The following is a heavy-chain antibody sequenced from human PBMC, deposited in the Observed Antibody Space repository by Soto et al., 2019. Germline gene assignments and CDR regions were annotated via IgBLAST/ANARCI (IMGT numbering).Heavy chain of an antibody. V-gene: IGHV1-18*01. Sequence: QIQLLQSGAEVKKPGASVKVTCEASGYTFRNFGISWVRQAPGQGLEWMGWISAYNANANYAKKFQGRLTMTADTSTSTAYMELRSLRSDDTAVYYCARENSYFDYWGQGTLVTVSS. CDR3: ARENSYFDY. J-gene: IGHJ4*02. CDR2: ISAYNANA. CDR1: GYTFRNFG.